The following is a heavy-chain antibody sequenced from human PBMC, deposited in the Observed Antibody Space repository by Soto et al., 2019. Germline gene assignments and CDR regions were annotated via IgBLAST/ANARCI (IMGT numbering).Heavy chain of an antibody. D-gene: IGHD1-26*01. Sequence: SETLSLTCTVSGGSVSNSYWGWIRQPPGKGLEWVAYVYYSGSTNYNPSLGSRVTISVDKSKNQFSLKMTSVTGADTAVYYCARGRSHEWELLVQYFDYWGQGTLVTVS. CDR3: ARGRSHEWELLVQYFDY. J-gene: IGHJ4*02. CDR2: VYYSGST. CDR1: GGSVSNSY. V-gene: IGHV4-59*02.